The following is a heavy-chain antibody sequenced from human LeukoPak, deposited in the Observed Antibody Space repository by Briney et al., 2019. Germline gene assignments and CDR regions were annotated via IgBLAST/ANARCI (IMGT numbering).Heavy chain of an antibody. CDR3: ARASYYYDSSGYLNWFDP. D-gene: IGHD3-22*01. CDR2: IIPIFGTA. CDR1: GGTFISYA. Sequence: SVKVSCKASGGTFISYAISWVRQAPGQGLEWMGRIIPIFGTANYAQKFQGRVTITTDESTSTAYMELSSLRSEGMAVYYCARASYYYDSSGYLNWFDPWGQGTLVTVSS. V-gene: IGHV1-69*05. J-gene: IGHJ5*02.